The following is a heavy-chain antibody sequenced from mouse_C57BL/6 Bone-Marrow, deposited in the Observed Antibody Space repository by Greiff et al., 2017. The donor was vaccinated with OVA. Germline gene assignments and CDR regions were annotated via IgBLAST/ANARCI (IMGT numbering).Heavy chain of an antibody. CDR1: GYTFTSYG. J-gene: IGHJ4*01. V-gene: IGHV1-81*01. D-gene: IGHD2-14*01. CDR2: IYPRSGNT. CDR3: ARSDDRGANAMDY. Sequence: QVQLQESGAELARPGASVKLSCKASGYTFTSYGISWVKQRTGQGLEWIGEIYPRSGNTYYNEKFKGKATLTVDKSSSTAYMQLLSLTSEDSAVYFCARSDDRGANAMDYWGQGTSVTVSS.